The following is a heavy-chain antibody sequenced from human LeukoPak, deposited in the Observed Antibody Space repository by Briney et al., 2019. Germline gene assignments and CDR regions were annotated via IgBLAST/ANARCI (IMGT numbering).Heavy chain of an antibody. D-gene: IGHD3-22*01. CDR1: GFTFSSYD. CDR2: ISGSGGST. J-gene: IGHJ1*01. CDR3: AKNAHSSGYYHYREYFQH. V-gene: IGHV3-23*01. Sequence: GGSLRLSCAASGFTFSSYDMSWVRQAPGKGLEWVSAISGSGGSTYYADSVKGRFTISRDNSKNTLYLQMNSLRAEDTAVYYCAKNAHSSGYYHYREYFQHWGQGTLVTVSS.